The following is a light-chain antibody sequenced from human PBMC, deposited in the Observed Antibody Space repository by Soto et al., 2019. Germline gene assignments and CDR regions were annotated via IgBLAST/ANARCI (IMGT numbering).Light chain of an antibody. CDR3: QQYNNWPTWT. Sequence: EIVMTQSPATLSVFPGERATLSCRASQSVSSNLAWYQHKPGQAPRLLIYGASTRATGIPARFSGSGSGTEFTLTISSLQSEDFAVYYCQQYNNWPTWTFGQGTKVDIK. V-gene: IGKV3-15*01. CDR2: GAS. CDR1: QSVSSN. J-gene: IGKJ1*01.